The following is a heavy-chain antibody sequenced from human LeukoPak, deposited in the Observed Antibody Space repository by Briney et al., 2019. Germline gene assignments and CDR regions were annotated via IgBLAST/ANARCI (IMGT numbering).Heavy chain of an antibody. CDR1: GGSFSGYY. Sequence: SETLSLTCAAYGGSFSGYYWSWIRQPPGKGLEWIGEINHSGSTNYNPSLKSRVTISVDTSKNQFSLKLSSVTAADTAVYYCARRWDILTGYLDGRPFDYWGQGILVTVSS. CDR3: ARRWDILTGYLDGRPFDY. D-gene: IGHD3-9*01. J-gene: IGHJ4*02. V-gene: IGHV4-34*01. CDR2: INHSGST.